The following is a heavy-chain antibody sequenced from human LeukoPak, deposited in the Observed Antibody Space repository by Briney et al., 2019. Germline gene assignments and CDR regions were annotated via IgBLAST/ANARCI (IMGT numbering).Heavy chain of an antibody. V-gene: IGHV1-46*01. CDR3: AGGGYYGSGSPPELDAFDI. CDR1: GYTFTSYY. CDR2: INPSGGST. J-gene: IGHJ3*02. D-gene: IGHD3-10*01. Sequence: ASVKVSCKASGYTFTSYYMHWVRQAPGQGLEWMGIINPSGGSTSYAQKFQGRVTMTRDTSTSTVYMELSSLRSEDTAVYYCAGGGYYGSGSPPELDAFDIWGQGTMVTVSS.